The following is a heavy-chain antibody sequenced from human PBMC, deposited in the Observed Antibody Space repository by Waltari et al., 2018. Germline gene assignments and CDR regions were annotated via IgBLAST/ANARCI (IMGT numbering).Heavy chain of an antibody. CDR3: ARDYCSSATCYVNDAFDI. CDR2: IDGSVSGSLT. D-gene: IGHD2-2*01. Sequence: DVKLVESGGELVKPGGSLRLSWAASRFTFSPYWMPWVRTVPGKGLVLGSRIDGSVSGSLTSYADSVKGRFTISRDNSKDTLYLQMNSLRAEDTAVYYCARDYCSSATCYVNDAFDIWGQGTMVTVSS. V-gene: IGHV3-74*01. J-gene: IGHJ3*02. CDR1: RFTFSPYW.